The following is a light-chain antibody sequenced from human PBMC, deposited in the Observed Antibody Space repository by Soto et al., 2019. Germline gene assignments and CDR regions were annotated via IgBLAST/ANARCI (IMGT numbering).Light chain of an antibody. J-gene: IGLJ3*02. CDR1: SGHSSYA. V-gene: IGLV4-69*01. CDR2: LNSDGSH. CDR3: QTWGTLNWV. Sequence: QAVVTQSPSASASLGASVKLTCTLSSGHSSYAIAWHQQQPEKGPRYLMKLNSDGSHSKGDGIPDRFSGSSSAAERYLTISSLQSEDEADYYCQTWGTLNWVFGGGTKLTVL.